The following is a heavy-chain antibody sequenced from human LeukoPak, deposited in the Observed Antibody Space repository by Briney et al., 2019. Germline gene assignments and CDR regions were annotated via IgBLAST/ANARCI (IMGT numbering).Heavy chain of an antibody. CDR2: IKEDGSDK. J-gene: IGHJ5*02. D-gene: IGHD3-10*01. V-gene: IGHV3-7*01. CDR1: GFIFTDYW. Sequence: PGGSLRLSCATSGFIFTDYWMAWVRQAPGKGLEWVANIKEDGSDKNYMDSLKGRFTISRDNAKNSLYLQMNSLRAEDTAVYYCARARKSGGITMIRGVKDRGWFDPWGQGTLVTVSS. CDR3: ARARKSGGITMIRGVKDRGWFDP.